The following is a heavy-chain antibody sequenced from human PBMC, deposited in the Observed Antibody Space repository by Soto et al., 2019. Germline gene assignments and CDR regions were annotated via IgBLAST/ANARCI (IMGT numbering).Heavy chain of an antibody. CDR3: ARDLLGSSSWYYFDY. V-gene: IGHV3-21*01. J-gene: IGHJ4*02. CDR1: GFTFSSYS. Sequence: EVQLVESGGGLVKPGGSLRLSCAASGFTFSSYSMNWVRQAPGKGLEWVSSISSSSSYIYYADSVKGRFTISRDNAKNSLYLQMNSLRAEDTAVYYCARDLLGSSSWYYFDYWGQGTLVTVSS. CDR2: ISSSSSYI. D-gene: IGHD6-13*01.